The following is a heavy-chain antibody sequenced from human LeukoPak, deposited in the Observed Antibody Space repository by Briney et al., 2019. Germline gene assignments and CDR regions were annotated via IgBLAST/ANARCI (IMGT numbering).Heavy chain of an antibody. CDR2: IKQDGSEK. CDR3: ARDGGHYDFWSGPVDAFDI. Sequence: GGSLRLSCAASGFTFSSYWMSWVRQAPGKGLEWVANIKQDGSEKYYVDSVKGRFTISRDNAKNSLYLQMNSLRAEDTAVYYCARDGGHYDFWSGPVDAFDIWGQGTMVTVSS. J-gene: IGHJ3*02. CDR1: GFTFSSYW. V-gene: IGHV3-7*01. D-gene: IGHD3-3*01.